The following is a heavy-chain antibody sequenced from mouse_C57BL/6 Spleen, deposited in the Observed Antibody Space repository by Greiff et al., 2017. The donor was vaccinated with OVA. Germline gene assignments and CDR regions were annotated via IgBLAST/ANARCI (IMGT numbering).Heavy chain of an antibody. CDR3: TQGLSFMDY. D-gene: IGHD3-1*01. Sequence: VQLQQSGAELVRPGASVTLSCKASGYTFTDYEMHWVKQTPVHGLEWIGAIDPENGGTAYNQKVKGKAILTADKYSSTAYMELRSLTSEYSAVYYCTQGLSFMDYWGQGTSVTVSS. V-gene: IGHV1-15*01. CDR2: IDPENGGT. J-gene: IGHJ4*01. CDR1: GYTFTDYE.